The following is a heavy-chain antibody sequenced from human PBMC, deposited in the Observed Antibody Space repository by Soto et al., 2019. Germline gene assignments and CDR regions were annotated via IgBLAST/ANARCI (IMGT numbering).Heavy chain of an antibody. CDR3: TTAIKFSSGWYFDY. CDR1: GFTFSNAW. CDR2: IKSKTDGGTT. Sequence: EVQLVESGGGLVKPGGSLRLSCAASGFTFSNAWMNWVRQAPGKGLEWVGRIKSKTDGGTTDYAEPVKGRFTISRDDSKNTLYLQMNSLKTEDTAVYYCTTAIKFSSGWYFDYWGQGTLVTVSS. D-gene: IGHD6-19*01. V-gene: IGHV3-15*07. J-gene: IGHJ4*02.